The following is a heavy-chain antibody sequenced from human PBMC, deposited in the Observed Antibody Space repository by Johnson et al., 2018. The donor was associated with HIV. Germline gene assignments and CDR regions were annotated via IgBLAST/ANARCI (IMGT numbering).Heavy chain of an antibody. Sequence: VQLVESGGGVVQPGRSLRLSCAASGFTVSSNYMSWVRQAPGKGLEWVSVIYSGGSTYYADSVKGRFTISRDNSKNTLYLQMNTLRAEDAAVYYCAKGWDPMTTVNTFAFDIWGQGTMVTVSS. V-gene: IGHV3-66*02. CDR1: GFTVSSNY. D-gene: IGHD4-11*01. CDR2: IYSGGST. J-gene: IGHJ3*02. CDR3: AKGWDPMTTVNTFAFDI.